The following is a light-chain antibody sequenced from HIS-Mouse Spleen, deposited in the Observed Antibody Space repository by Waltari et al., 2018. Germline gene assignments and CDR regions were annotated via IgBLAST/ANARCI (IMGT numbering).Light chain of an antibody. CDR1: SSAVGSYNP. V-gene: IGLV2-23*01. CDR2: EGS. Sequence: QSALTQPASVSGSPGQSITISCTGTSSAVGSYNPFSCYQQHPGKAPKLMIYEGSKRPSGVSNRFSGSKSGNTASLTISGLQAEDEADYYCCSYAGSSTFVVFGGGTKLTVL. J-gene: IGLJ2*01. CDR3: CSYAGSSTFVV.